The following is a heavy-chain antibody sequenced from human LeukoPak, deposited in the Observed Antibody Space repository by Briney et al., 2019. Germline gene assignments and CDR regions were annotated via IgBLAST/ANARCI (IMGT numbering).Heavy chain of an antibody. CDR2: IYYSGST. CDR1: GGSISSYY. V-gene: IGHV4-59*01. D-gene: IGHD3-22*01. J-gene: IGHJ3*02. CDR3: ANNYYYDSSGYYYDNAYAFDI. Sequence: SETLSLTCTVSGGSISSYYWSWIRQPPGKGLEWIGYIYYSGSTNYNPSLKSRVTISVDTSKNQFSLKLSSVTAADTAVYYCANNYYYDSSGYYYDNAYAFDIWGQGTMVTVSS.